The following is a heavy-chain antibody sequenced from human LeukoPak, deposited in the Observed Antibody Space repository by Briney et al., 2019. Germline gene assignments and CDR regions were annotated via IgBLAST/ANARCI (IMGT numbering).Heavy chain of an antibody. CDR3: AKSLGYSYGPVYYFHY. V-gene: IGHV3-23*01. CDR2: ISGSGGST. J-gene: IGHJ4*02. Sequence: GGSLRLSCAASGFTFSSYAMSWVRLAPGKGLEWVSAISGSGGSTYYADSVKGRFTISRDNSKNTLYLQMNSLRAEDTAVYYCAKSLGYSYGPVYYFHYWGQGTLVTVSS. D-gene: IGHD5-18*01. CDR1: GFTFSSYA.